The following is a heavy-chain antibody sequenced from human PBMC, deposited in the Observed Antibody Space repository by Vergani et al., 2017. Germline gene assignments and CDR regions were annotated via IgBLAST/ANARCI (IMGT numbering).Heavy chain of an antibody. CDR1: GYSFTSYW. V-gene: IGHV5-10-1*03. CDR2: IDHSDSYT. J-gene: IGHJ4*02. Sequence: EVQLVQSGAEVKKPGESLRISCKGSGYSFTSYWISWVRQMPGKGLEWMGRIDHSDSYTNYSPSFQGHVTISADKSISTAYLQWSSLKASDTAMYYCAGLIGQGELSQYIDYWGQGTLVTVSS. CDR3: AGLIGQGELSQYIDY. D-gene: IGHD3-16*02.